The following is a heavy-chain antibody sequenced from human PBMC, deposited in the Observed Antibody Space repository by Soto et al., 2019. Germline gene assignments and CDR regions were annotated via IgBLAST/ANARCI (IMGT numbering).Heavy chain of an antibody. CDR1: GGSFSGYY. D-gene: IGHD5-12*01. Sequence: QVQLQQWGAGLLKPSETLSLTCAVYGGSFSGYYWSWIRQPPGKGLEWIGEINHSGSTNYNPSLKSRVTISVDTSKNQFSLKLSSVTAADTAVYYCARGRRATMANFDYWGQGTLVTVSS. J-gene: IGHJ4*02. CDR2: INHSGST. CDR3: ARGRRATMANFDY. V-gene: IGHV4-34*01.